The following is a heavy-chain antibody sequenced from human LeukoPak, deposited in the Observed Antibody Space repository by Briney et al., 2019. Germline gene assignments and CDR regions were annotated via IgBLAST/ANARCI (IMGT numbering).Heavy chain of an antibody. J-gene: IGHJ4*02. CDR3: ARENWVFDY. CDR2: VYRSGSP. CDR1: GYSISSGYH. Sequence: SETLSLTCVVSGYSISSGYHWGWIRQPPGKGLEWIGSVYRSGSPYYDPSLKSRVTISVDTSKNQIPLKVRSVTAADTAMYYCARENWVFDYWGQGILVTVSS. V-gene: IGHV4-38-2*02. D-gene: IGHD7-27*01.